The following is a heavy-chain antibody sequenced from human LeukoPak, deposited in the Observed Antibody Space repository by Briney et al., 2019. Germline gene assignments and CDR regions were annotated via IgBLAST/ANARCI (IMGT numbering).Heavy chain of an antibody. V-gene: IGHV3-33*01. CDR2: IWYDGSNK. CDR1: GFTFSSYG. CDR3: ARAKGTYSSRYDAFDI. Sequence: GGSLRLSCAASGFTFSSYGMHWVRQAPGKGLEWVAVIWYDGSNKYYADSVKGRFTISRDNSKNTLYLQMNSLRAEDTAVYYCARAKGTYSSRYDAFDIWGQGTMVTVSS. J-gene: IGHJ3*02. D-gene: IGHD6-13*01.